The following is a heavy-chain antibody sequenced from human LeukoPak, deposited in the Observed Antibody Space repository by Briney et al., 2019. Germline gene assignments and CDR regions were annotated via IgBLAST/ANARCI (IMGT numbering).Heavy chain of an antibody. CDR3: ALYCSGGSCYSNYFDY. Sequence: PGGSLRLSCAASGFTFSSYAMHWVRQAPGKGLEWVAVISCDGSNKYYADSVKGRFTISRDNSKNTLYLQMNSLRAEDTAVYYCALYCSGGSCYSNYFDYWGQGTLVTVSS. CDR2: ISCDGSNK. J-gene: IGHJ4*02. CDR1: GFTFSSYA. D-gene: IGHD2-15*01. V-gene: IGHV3-30-3*01.